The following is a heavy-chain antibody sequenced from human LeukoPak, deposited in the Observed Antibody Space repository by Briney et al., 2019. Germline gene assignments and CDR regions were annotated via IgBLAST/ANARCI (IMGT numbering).Heavy chain of an antibody. V-gene: IGHV3-33*01. CDR3: AREAVLYSYGRADAFDI. J-gene: IGHJ3*02. CDR1: GFTFSSYG. D-gene: IGHD5-18*01. CDR2: IWYDGSNK. Sequence: PGRSLRLSCAASGFTFSSYGMHWVRQAPGEGLEWVAVIWYDGSNKYYADSVKGRFTISRDNSKNTLYLQMNSLRAEDTAVYYCAREAVLYSYGRADAFDIWGQGTMVTVSS.